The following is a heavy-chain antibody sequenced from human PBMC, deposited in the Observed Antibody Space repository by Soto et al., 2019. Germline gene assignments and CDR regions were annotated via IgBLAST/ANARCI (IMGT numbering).Heavy chain of an antibody. Sequence: SGTLSPRSPFSGGSIRHGGYFWGWVRQLPGNGLEWIGNIHYSGRTYYNPSLKSRLSISVETSQNQFALTLTSVTAADTAVFYCARHFDATNAFDIWGQGTMVTVSS. CDR3: ARHFDATNAFDI. CDR2: IHYSGRT. CDR1: GGSIRHGGYF. J-gene: IGHJ3*02. D-gene: IGHD3-9*01. V-gene: IGHV4-31*03.